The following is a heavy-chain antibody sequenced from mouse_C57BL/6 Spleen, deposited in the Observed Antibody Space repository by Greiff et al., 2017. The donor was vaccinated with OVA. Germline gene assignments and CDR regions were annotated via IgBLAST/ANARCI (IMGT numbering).Heavy chain of an antibody. Sequence: VQLVESGPELVKPGASVKISCKASGYSFTDYNMNWVKQRPGRGLEWIGNINPGNGGTRYNEKFKSKATLTVDKSSNTAYMQLSSLTSEDPAVYYCARYDPYAMDYWGQGTSVTVSS. V-gene: IGHV1-53*01. CDR1: GYSFTDYN. J-gene: IGHJ4*01. D-gene: IGHD2-3*01. CDR3: ARYDPYAMDY. CDR2: INPGNGGT.